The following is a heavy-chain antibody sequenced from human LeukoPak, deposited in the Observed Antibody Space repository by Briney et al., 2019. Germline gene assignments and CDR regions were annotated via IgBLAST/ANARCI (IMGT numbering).Heavy chain of an antibody. CDR2: IKQDGSEK. Sequence: GGSLRLSCAASGLTFSSYWMSWVRQAPGKGLEWVANIKQDGSEKYYVDSVKGRFAISRDNAKNSLYLQMNSLRAEDTAVYYCARGKWELLNYFDYWGQGTLVTVSS. D-gene: IGHD1-26*01. J-gene: IGHJ4*02. CDR1: GLTFSSYW. CDR3: ARGKWELLNYFDY. V-gene: IGHV3-7*01.